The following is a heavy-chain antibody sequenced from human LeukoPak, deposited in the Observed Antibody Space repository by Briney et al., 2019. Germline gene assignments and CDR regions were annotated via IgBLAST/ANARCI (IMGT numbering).Heavy chain of an antibody. J-gene: IGHJ4*02. CDR3: AKDLDSSGYYVED. Sequence: GRSLRLSCAASGFTFDNYAMHWVRQVPGKGPEWVSGISWNSGSIGYADSAKGRFTISRDNAKNSLYLQMNSLRVEDTALYHCAKDLDSSGYYVEDWGQGTLVTVSS. CDR2: ISWNSGSI. CDR1: GFTFDNYA. D-gene: IGHD3-22*01. V-gene: IGHV3-9*01.